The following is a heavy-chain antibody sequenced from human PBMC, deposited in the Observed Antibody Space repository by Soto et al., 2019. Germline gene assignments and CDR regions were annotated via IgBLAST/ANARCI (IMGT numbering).Heavy chain of an antibody. D-gene: IGHD4-17*01. J-gene: IGHJ4*02. CDR3: AKDQSTVTYFDY. V-gene: IGHV3-30*18. CDR2: ISYDGSNK. Sequence: QVQLVESGGGVVQPGRSLRLSCAASGFTFSSYGMHWVRQAPGKGLEWVAVISYDGSNKYYADSVKGRFTISRDNSKNTLYLQMNSLRAEDTAVYYCAKDQSTVTYFDYWGQGTLVTVSS. CDR1: GFTFSSYG.